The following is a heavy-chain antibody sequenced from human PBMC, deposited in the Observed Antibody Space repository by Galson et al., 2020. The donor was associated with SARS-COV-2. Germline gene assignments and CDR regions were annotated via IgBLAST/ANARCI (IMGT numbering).Heavy chain of an antibody. CDR3: AGFRFYFRHSDGLDV. J-gene: IGHJ6*02. V-gene: IGHV4-59*01. D-gene: IGHD1-26*01. CDR1: GGSINSYY. Sequence: TLSLTCTVSGGSINSYYWSWIRQPPGKGLEWIRDIYYSGSTNYNPALKSRVTISIDTSKNQFSLRLRSLTAADTAVYYCAGFRFYFRHSDGLDVWGQGTTVTVSS. CDR2: IYYSGST.